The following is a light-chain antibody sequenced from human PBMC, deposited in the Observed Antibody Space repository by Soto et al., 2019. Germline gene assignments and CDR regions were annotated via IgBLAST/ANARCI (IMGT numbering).Light chain of an antibody. CDR2: TAS. CDR1: QGISSY. CDR3: LQLNSYPRT. J-gene: IGKJ1*01. V-gene: IGKV1-9*01. Sequence: ASVGDRVTITCRASQGISSYLAWYQQKPGKAPKLLIYTASTLQSGVPSRFSGSGSGTDFILTISSLQPDDFATYYCLQLNSYPRTFGQGTKVDIK.